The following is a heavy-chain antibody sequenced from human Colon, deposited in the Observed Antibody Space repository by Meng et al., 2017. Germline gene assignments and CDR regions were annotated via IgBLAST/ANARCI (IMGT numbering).Heavy chain of an antibody. CDR2: ISSDGSST. D-gene: IGHD1-26*01. Sequence: EGQRGGAGGGVVQAGGSLRLSCAASEFTFSSYWMHWVRQAPGKGLVWVSRISSDGSSTIYADSVKGRFTISRDNAKNTLSLQMNSLRAEDTAVYYCAAFRSGKIDYWGQGTLVTVSS. V-gene: IGHV3-74*01. CDR3: AAFRSGKIDY. J-gene: IGHJ4*02. CDR1: EFTFSSYW.